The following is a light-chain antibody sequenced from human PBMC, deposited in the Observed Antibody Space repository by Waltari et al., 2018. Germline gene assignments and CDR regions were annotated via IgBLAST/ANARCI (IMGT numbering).Light chain of an antibody. Sequence: AIRMTQSPSSFSASTGDRVTITCRASQGIGSYLAWYQQKPVKAPKLLIYAASTLQSGVPSRCSGSGSGTDFTLTISCLQSEDFATYYCQQYYSYPFTFGPGTKVDIK. J-gene: IGKJ3*01. V-gene: IGKV1-8*01. CDR1: QGIGSY. CDR2: AAS. CDR3: QQYYSYPFT.